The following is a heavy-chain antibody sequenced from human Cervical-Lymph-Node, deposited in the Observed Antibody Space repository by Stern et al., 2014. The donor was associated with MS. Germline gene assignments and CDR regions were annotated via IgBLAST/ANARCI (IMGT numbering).Heavy chain of an antibody. CDR2: IKSKPDGATT. Sequence: EVQLVESGGGLVKPGGSLRLSCAASGFSFRKAWMNWVRQAPGKGLEWVGRIKSKPDGATTDYAAPVKGRFTVSRDDSKDTLYLQMYSLKTEDTAVYYCTTDRHSVSSYSLPHFDDPLDIWGPGTLVTVSS. J-gene: IGHJ3*02. CDR1: GFSFRKAW. CDR3: TTDRHSVSSYSLPHFDDPLDI. D-gene: IGHD6-6*01. V-gene: IGHV3-15*01.